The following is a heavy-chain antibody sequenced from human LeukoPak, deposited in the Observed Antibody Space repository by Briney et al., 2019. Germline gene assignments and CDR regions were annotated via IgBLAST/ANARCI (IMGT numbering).Heavy chain of an antibody. V-gene: IGHV1-46*01. J-gene: IGHJ4*02. D-gene: IGHD3-10*01. CDR1: GYTFTSYY. CDR3: ARETDPSSGSYYFDY. Sequence: GASVKVSCKASGYTFTSYYMHWVRQAPGQGLEWMGIINPSGGSTNYAQKFQGRVTITADESTSTAYMELSSLRSEDTAVYYCARETDPSSGSYYFDYWGQGTLVTVSS. CDR2: INPSGGST.